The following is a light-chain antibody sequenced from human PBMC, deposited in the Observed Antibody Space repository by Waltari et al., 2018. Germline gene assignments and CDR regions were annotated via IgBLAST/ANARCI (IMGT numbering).Light chain of an antibody. J-gene: IGLJ3*02. CDR3: TSYTSSPSWV. CDR1: SSDVGGYKY. V-gene: IGLV2-14*01. Sequence: QSALTQPASVSGSPGQSITISCTGTSSDVGGYKYVSWYQQQPGKAPKLMIYDVSKRPSGVSNRFSGSKSGTTASLTISGLQAEDEADYYCTSYTSSPSWVFGGGTKLTVL. CDR2: DVS.